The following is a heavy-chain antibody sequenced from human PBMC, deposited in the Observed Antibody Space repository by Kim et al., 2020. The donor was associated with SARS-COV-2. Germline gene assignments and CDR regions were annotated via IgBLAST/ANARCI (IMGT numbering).Heavy chain of an antibody. V-gene: IGHV3-66*01. D-gene: IGHD4-4*01. J-gene: IGHJ3*02. CDR3: ARGSIFDAFDI. Sequence: TYYADSVKGRFTISRDNSKNTLYLQMNSLRAEDTAVYYCARGSIFDAFDIWGQGTLVTVSS. CDR2: T.